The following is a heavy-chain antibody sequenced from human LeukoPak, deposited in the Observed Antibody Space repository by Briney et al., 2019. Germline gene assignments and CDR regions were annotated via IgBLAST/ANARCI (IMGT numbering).Heavy chain of an antibody. V-gene: IGHV3-23*01. J-gene: IGHJ4*02. Sequence: GGSLRLSCAASGFTFSSYRMNWVRQAPGKGLEWVSVISGSGGSTHYADSVKGRFTISRDNSKNTLYLQMSSLRAEDTAVYYCAKESPVFDYWGQGTLVTVSS. CDR1: GFTFSSYR. CDR3: AKESPVFDY. CDR2: ISGSGGST.